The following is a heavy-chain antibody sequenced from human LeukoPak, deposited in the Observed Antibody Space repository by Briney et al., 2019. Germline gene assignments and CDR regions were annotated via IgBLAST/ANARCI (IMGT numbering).Heavy chain of an antibody. CDR2: ISGSGGST. D-gene: IGHD4-17*01. J-gene: IGHJ6*02. Sequence: LPGGSLRLSCAASGFTFSSYAMSWVRQAPGKGLEWVSAISGSGGSTYYADSVKGRFTISRDDSKNTLYLQMNSLRAEDTAVYYCAKGVYGTNYYYYGMDVWGQGTTVTVSS. V-gene: IGHV3-23*01. CDR1: GFTFSSYA. CDR3: AKGVYGTNYYYYGMDV.